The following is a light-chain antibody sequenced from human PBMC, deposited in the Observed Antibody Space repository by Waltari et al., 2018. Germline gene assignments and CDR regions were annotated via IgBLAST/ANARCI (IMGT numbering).Light chain of an antibody. CDR1: ESLSIW. CDR3: QQYKTSPWT. J-gene: IGKJ1*01. CDR2: EAS. Sequence: DIQVTQSPSTLSASVGDRVTITCRASESLSIWLAWFQQKPGKAPKLLIYEASTVESGLPSIISGSASGTEFTLTSSSLQPDDLATYYCQQYKTSPWTFGRGTKVEIE. V-gene: IGKV1-5*03.